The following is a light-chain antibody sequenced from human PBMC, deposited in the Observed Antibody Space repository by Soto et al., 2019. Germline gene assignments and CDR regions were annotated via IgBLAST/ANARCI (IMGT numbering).Light chain of an antibody. J-gene: IGKJ1*01. CDR3: QPRSNWPNWT. CDR2: DAS. CDR1: QSVSSY. V-gene: IGKV3-11*01. Sequence: EIVLTQSPATLSLSPGERATLSCRASQSVSSYLAWYQQKPGQAPRLLIYDASNRSTGIPARFSGSGSGTDFTFTISSLEPADFAVYYCQPRSNWPNWTFGKGMKVVIK.